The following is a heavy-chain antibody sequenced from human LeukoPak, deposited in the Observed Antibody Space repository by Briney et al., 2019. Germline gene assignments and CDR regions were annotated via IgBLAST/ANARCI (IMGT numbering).Heavy chain of an antibody. V-gene: IGHV3-30*02. J-gene: IGHJ4*02. CDR2: IRYDGSNK. Sequence: GGSLRLSCAASGFTFSSYGMHWVRQAPGKGQEWVAFIRYDGSNKYYADSVKGRFTISRDNSKNTLYLQMNSLRAEDTAVYYCAKATITMVRGGIGYFDHWGQGTLVTVSS. CDR1: GFTFSSYG. D-gene: IGHD3-10*01. CDR3: AKATITMVRGGIGYFDH.